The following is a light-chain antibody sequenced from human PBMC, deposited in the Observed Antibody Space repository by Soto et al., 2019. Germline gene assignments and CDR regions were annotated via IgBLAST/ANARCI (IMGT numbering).Light chain of an antibody. CDR3: QQYNDWPPAIT. CDR1: QSVRLN. CDR2: GAS. J-gene: IGKJ5*01. Sequence: EIVMTQSPATLSVSPGERATLSCRASQSVRLNLAWYQQKPGQAPRLVIYGASTRATGFPARFSGSGSGTEFTLTISSLQSEDFAVYFCQQYNDWPPAITFGQGTRLEIK. V-gene: IGKV3-15*01.